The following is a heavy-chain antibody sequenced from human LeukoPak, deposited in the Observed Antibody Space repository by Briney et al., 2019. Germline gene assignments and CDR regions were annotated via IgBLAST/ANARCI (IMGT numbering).Heavy chain of an antibody. Sequence: GGSLRLSCAASGITFSNYGMSWVRQAPRKGLEWVSGISVSGGSTYYADSVKGRFTISRDNSKNTLYLQMNSLRAEDTAVYYCVXXXXXXNPRYFDYWGQGTLVT. D-gene: IGHD3-9*01. CDR2: ISVSGGST. CDR1: GITFSNYG. J-gene: IGHJ4*02. CDR3: VXXXXXXNPRYFDY. V-gene: IGHV3-23*01.